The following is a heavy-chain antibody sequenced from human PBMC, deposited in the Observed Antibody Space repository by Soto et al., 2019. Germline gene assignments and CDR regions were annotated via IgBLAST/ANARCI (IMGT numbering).Heavy chain of an antibody. CDR1: GGTFSSYA. V-gene: IGHV1-69*01. Sequence: CKASGGTFSSYAISWVRQAPGQGLEWMGGIIPIFGTANYAQKFQGRVTITADESTSTAYVELSSLRSEDTAVYYCARGRYTHDAFDIWGQGTMVTVSS. D-gene: IGHD3-16*02. CDR2: IIPIFGTA. J-gene: IGHJ3*02. CDR3: ARGRYTHDAFDI.